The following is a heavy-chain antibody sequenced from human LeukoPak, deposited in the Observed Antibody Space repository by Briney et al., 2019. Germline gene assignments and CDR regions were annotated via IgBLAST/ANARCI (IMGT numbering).Heavy chain of an antibody. CDR2: ISYDGNNK. Sequence: GGSLRLSCAASGFTFSTYAMHWVRQAPGKGLDWVAVISYDGNNKYYADSVKGRFTISRDNSKNTLYLQMNSLRAEDTAVYYCAKGHTDYGTGFDLWGQGTLVTVSS. J-gene: IGHJ4*02. D-gene: IGHD4/OR15-4a*01. V-gene: IGHV3-30-3*01. CDR3: AKGHTDYGTGFDL. CDR1: GFTFSTYA.